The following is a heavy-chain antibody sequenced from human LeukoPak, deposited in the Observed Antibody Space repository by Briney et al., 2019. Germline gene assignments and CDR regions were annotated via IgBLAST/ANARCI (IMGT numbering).Heavy chain of an antibody. CDR2: ISAGGATT. CDR1: GFSFSSYA. J-gene: IGHJ3*01. Sequence: PGGSLRLSCAASGFSFSSYAMSWVRQAPGKGLEWVSGISAGGATTHYADSVKGRFSMSRDNSKKTVDLQMNSLRAEDTAIYYCAKGKVNHDGAFDFWGQGTMVTVSS. D-gene: IGHD3-16*01. V-gene: IGHV3-23*01. CDR3: AKGKVNHDGAFDF.